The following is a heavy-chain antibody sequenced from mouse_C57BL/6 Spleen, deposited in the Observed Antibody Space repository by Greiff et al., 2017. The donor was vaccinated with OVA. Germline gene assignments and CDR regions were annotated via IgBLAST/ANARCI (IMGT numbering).Heavy chain of an antibody. J-gene: IGHJ1*03. V-gene: IGHV1-55*01. D-gene: IGHD1-1*01. CDR2: IYPGSGST. Sequence: QVQLQQPGAELVKPGASVKMSCKASGYTFTSYWITWVKQRPGQGLEWIGDIYPGSGSTNYNEKFKSKATLTVDTSSSTAYMQLSSLTSEASAVYCCARESTVVRYFDVWGTGTTVTVSS. CDR3: ARESTVVRYFDV. CDR1: GYTFTSYW.